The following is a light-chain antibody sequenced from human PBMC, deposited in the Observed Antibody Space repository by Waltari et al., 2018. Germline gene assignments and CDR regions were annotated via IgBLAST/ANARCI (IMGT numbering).Light chain of an antibody. CDR3: ALYMGGGIWL. CDR2: NTT. V-gene: IGLV8-61*01. Sequence: QTVVTQEPSFSVSSGGTITLTCGLSSGSVPSDHYPSWYQQTPGQAPRTLIYNTTPPSSWVPARCSGSILGEKAALTSTGAQADDECAYYCALYMGGGIWLFCGGTYLTVL. CDR1: SGSVPSDHY. J-gene: IGLJ3*02.